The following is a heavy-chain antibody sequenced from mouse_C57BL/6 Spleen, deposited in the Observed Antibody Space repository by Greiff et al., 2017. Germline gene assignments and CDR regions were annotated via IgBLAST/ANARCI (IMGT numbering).Heavy chain of an antibody. D-gene: IGHD1-1*01. CDR2: IYPGSGST. Sequence: QVQLQQPGAELVKPGASVKMSCKASGYTFTSYWITWVKQRPGQGLEWIGDIYPGSGSTNYNEKFKSKVTLTVDTSSSTAYMQLSSLTSEDSAVYYCAREGDYYGSSYGYWGQGTTLTVSS. CDR3: AREGDYYGSSYGY. CDR1: GYTFTSYW. J-gene: IGHJ2*01. V-gene: IGHV1-55*01.